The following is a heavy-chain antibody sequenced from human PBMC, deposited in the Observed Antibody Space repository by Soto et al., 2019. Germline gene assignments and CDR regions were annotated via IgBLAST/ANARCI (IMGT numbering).Heavy chain of an antibody. CDR1: GYTFTSYG. V-gene: IGHV1-18*01. J-gene: IGHJ4*02. Sequence: QVQLVQSGAEVKKPGASVKVSCKASGYTFTSYGISWVRQAPGQWLEWMGWISAYNGNTNYAQKLQGRVTMTTDTSTSTAYMELRRLRSDDTAVYYCAREQEIVVVQAAMDTYYGCQGTMVTVAS. CDR3: AREQEIVVVQAAMDTYY. D-gene: IGHD2-2*01. CDR2: ISAYNGNT.